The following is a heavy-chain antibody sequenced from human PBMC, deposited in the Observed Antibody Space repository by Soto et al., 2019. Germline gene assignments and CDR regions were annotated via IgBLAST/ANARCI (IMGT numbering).Heavy chain of an antibody. CDR2: IYYSGST. CDR1: GGSISSYY. V-gene: IGHV4-59*01. J-gene: IGHJ3*02. CDR3: ASGNTYYYDSSGYWGRAFDI. Sequence: SETLSLTCTVSGGSISSYYWSWIRQPPGKGLEWIGYIYYSGSTNYNPSLKSRVTISVDTSKNQFSLKLSSVTAADTAVYYCASGNTYYYDSSGYWGRAFDIWGQGTMVTVSS. D-gene: IGHD3-22*01.